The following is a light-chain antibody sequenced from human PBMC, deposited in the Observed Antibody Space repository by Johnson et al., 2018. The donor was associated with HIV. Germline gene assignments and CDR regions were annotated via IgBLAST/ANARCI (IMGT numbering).Light chain of an antibody. CDR2: ENN. Sequence: QSVLTQPPSVSAAPGQKVTISCSGSSSNIGNNYVSWYQQLPGTAPKLLIYENNKRPSGIPDRFSGSKSGTSATLGITGLQNGDEADDYGGTWDSSLSAYVFVTGTKVTFL. CDR3: GTWDSSLSAYV. J-gene: IGLJ1*01. V-gene: IGLV1-51*02. CDR1: SSNIGNNY.